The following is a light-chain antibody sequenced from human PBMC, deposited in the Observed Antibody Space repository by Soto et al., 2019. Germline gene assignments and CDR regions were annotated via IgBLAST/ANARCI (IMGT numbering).Light chain of an antibody. Sequence: QSVLTQPPSASGSPGQSVTISCTGTSSDVGGYNYVSWYQQHPGKAPKLMIYEVNKRPSGVPDRFSGSKSGNTASLTVSGLQAEDEADYYSSSYVGSNNWVFGGGTKLTVL. J-gene: IGLJ3*02. CDR3: SSYVGSNNWV. CDR2: EVN. V-gene: IGLV2-8*01. CDR1: SSDVGGYNY.